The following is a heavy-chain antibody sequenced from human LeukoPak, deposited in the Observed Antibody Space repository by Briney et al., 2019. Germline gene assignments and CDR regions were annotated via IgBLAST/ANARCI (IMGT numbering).Heavy chain of an antibody. CDR2: ISGSGGST. Sequence: QPGGSLRLSCAASGFIFSSYAMSWVRQAPGKGLEWVSAISGSGGSTYYADSVKGRFTISRDNSKNTLYLQMNSLRAEDTAVYYCAKDVVVVAATHLQHWGQGTLVTASS. V-gene: IGHV3-23*01. CDR3: AKDVVVVAATHLQH. J-gene: IGHJ1*01. CDR1: GFIFSSYA. D-gene: IGHD2-15*01.